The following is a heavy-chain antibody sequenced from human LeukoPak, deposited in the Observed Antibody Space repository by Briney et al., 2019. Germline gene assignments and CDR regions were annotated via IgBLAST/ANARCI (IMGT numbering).Heavy chain of an antibody. CDR3: ARERYSSGWYGDYFDY. D-gene: IGHD6-19*01. CDR2: IYYSGST. V-gene: IGHV4-59*01. Sequence: SETLSLTCTVSGGSISSYYWSWIRQRPGKGLEWIEYIYYSGSTNYNPSLKSRVTISVDTSKNQFSLKLSSVTAADTAVYYCARERYSSGWYGDYFDYWGQGTLVTVSS. CDR1: GGSISSYY. J-gene: IGHJ4*02.